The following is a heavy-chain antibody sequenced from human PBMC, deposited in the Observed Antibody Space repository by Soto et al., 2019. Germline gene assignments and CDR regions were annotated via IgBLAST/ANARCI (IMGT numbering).Heavy chain of an antibody. CDR2: INSDGSST. D-gene: IGHD3-9*01. CDR3: ASVDGVGDWFPLDV. Sequence: HPGGSLRLSCAASGFTFSSYWMHWVRQAPGKGLVWVSRINSDGSSTSYADSVKGRFTISRDNAKNTLYLQMNGLRAEDTAVYYCASVDGVGDWFPLDVWGQGTTVTVSS. V-gene: IGHV3-74*01. CDR1: GFTFSSYW. J-gene: IGHJ6*02.